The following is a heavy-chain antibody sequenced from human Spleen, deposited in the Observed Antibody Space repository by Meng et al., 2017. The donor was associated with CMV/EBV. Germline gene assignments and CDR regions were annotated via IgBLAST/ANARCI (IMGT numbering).Heavy chain of an antibody. D-gene: IGHD4-17*01. CDR2: INPNNGGT. Sequence: ASVKVSCKASGYRFNRYGIAWVRQAPGQGLEWMGWINPNNGGTNYAQKFQGRVTMTRATSISTAYMELSRLRSDDTAVYHCAREMTTMTTSWFDPWGQGALVTVSS. CDR1: GYRFNRYG. CDR3: AREMTTMTTSWFDP. V-gene: IGHV1-2*02. J-gene: IGHJ5*02.